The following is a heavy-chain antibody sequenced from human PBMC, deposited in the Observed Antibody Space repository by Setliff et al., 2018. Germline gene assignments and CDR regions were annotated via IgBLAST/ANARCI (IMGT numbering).Heavy chain of an antibody. Sequence: VASVKVSCKASDYTFTDYGIYWVRQAPGQGLEWMGWISAYNGRTNYAEKFHARVTMTTDTATSTAYMELRSLKSDDTAVYYCARASGGNSVEDGFDIWGQGTMVTVS. CDR3: ARASGGNSVEDGFDI. CDR1: DYTFTDYG. D-gene: IGHD1-26*01. V-gene: IGHV1-18*01. CDR2: ISAYNGRT. J-gene: IGHJ3*02.